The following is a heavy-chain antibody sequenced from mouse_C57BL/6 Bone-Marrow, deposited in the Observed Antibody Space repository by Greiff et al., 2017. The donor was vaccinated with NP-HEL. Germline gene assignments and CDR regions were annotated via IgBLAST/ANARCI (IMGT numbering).Heavy chain of an antibody. CDR3: ASTTVVTFDV. J-gene: IGHJ1*03. CDR2: ISYDGSN. Sequence: EVQRVESGPGLVKPSQSLSLTCSVTGYSITSGYYWNWIRQFPGNKLEWMGYISYDGSNNYNPSLKNRISITRDTSKNQFFLKLNSVTTEDTATYYCASTTVVTFDVWGTGTTVTVSS. CDR1: GYSITSGYY. D-gene: IGHD1-1*01. V-gene: IGHV3-6*01.